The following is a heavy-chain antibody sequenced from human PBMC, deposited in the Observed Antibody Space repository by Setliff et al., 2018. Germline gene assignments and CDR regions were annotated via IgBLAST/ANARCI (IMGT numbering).Heavy chain of an antibody. CDR2: IYHSGKT. CDR3: ARLLAGTGGFFYYSVDV. J-gene: IGHJ6*02. V-gene: IGHV4-39*07. D-gene: IGHD6-19*01. CDR1: GGSISSSSYY. Sequence: SETLSLTCTVSGGSISSSSYYWGWIRQPPGKGLEWIGSIYHSGKTYYNPSLKSRVTLSVDTSKNQFSLKLSSVTAADTAVYYCARLLAGTGGFFYYSVDVWGQGTTVTVSS.